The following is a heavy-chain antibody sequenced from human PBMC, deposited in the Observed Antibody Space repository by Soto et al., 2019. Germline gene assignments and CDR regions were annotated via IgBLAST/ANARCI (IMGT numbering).Heavy chain of an antibody. D-gene: IGHD3-16*01. V-gene: IGHV3-74*03. Sequence: GGSLRLSXAASGFSLSPYWMHWVRQVPGRGLEWVARLSSDGFGAAYADSVKGRFFISRDIARNTLSLQMNSLRADDTAVYYCARDLGGPDYWGRGTSVTVSS. CDR1: GFSLSPYW. CDR3: ARDLGGPDY. CDR2: LSSDGFGA. J-gene: IGHJ4*02.